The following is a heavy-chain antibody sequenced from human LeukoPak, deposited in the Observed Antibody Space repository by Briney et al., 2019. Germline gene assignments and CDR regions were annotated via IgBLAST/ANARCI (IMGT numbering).Heavy chain of an antibody. J-gene: IGHJ3*02. CDR1: GGSFSSYY. Sequence: PAETLSLTCAASGGSFSSYYWSWVRQPPGKGLEWIGDIYYSGSTKYNPYFMNRVIISFSTTKNQFSQQLSSITTADAAAYYYAVHVGYSYGASAFDIWGQGTMVTVSS. CDR2: IYYSGST. V-gene: IGHV4-59*08. D-gene: IGHD5-18*01. CDR3: AVHVGYSYGASAFDI.